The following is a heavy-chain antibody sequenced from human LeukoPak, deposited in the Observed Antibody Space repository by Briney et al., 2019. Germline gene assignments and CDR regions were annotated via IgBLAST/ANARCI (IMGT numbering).Heavy chain of an antibody. CDR3: ARDLGDIALVVYAADAFDI. Sequence: SGGSLRLSCAASGFTFNGYWMSWVRQAPGKGLEWVANIKQDGSEKYYVDSVKGRFTISRDNAKNSLYLQMNSLRAEDTAVYYCARDLGDIALVVYAADAFDIWGQGTMVTVSS. D-gene: IGHD2-8*01. V-gene: IGHV3-7*03. J-gene: IGHJ3*02. CDR1: GFTFNGYW. CDR2: IKQDGSEK.